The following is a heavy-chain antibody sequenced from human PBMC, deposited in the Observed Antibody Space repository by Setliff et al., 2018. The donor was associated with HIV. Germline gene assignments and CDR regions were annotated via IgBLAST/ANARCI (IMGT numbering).Heavy chain of an antibody. J-gene: IGHJ3*02. CDR2: ISSSSSYI. CDR3: ARESAMYYYDSSGYYYDAFDI. Sequence: GGSLRLSCAASAFTFSSYSMNWVRQAPGKGLEWVSFISSSSSYIYYADSVKGRFTIPRDNAKNSLYLQMNSLRAEDTAVYYCARESAMYYYDSSGYYYDAFDIWGQGTMVTVSS. V-gene: IGHV3-21*01. CDR1: AFTFSSYS. D-gene: IGHD3-22*01.